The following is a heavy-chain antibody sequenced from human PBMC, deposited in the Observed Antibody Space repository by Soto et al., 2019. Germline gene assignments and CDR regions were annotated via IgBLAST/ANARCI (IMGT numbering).Heavy chain of an antibody. D-gene: IGHD3-10*01. V-gene: IGHV1-46*03. J-gene: IGHJ4*02. CDR1: RYIFTSYC. Sequence: ASVKVSCKASRYIFTSYCIHWVRQAPGQGLEWMGWINPFDGSRMFAQSFQGRVTMTRDTSTSTVYMEVSSLRSEDTAVYYCSRVDPGETSPFDHWGQGTLVTVSS. CDR2: INPFDGSR. CDR3: SRVDPGETSPFDH.